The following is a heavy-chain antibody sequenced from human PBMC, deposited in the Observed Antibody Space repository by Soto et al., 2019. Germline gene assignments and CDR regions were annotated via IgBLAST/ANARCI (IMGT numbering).Heavy chain of an antibody. CDR1: GFTFSIYS. CDR2: IMPGSSHI. J-gene: IGHJ3*02. CDR3: EIEKVGAPSVHVFDS. Sequence: EVQLVESGGGLVQPGGSLRLTCAASGFTFSIYSMNWVRQAPGKGLEWVSYIMPGSSHIFNADSVKGRFTIPRDNAKHSLYLQMNSLRGEGTAVYYCEIEKVGAPSVHVFDSWGQGTMVTVSS. D-gene: IGHD1-26*01. V-gene: IGHV3-48*01.